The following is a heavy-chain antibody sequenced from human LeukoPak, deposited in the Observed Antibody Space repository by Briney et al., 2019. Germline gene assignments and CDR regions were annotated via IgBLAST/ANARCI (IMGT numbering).Heavy chain of an antibody. CDR1: DGSISSSSYY. V-gene: IGHV4-39*01. Sequence: SETLSLTCTVSDGSISSSSYYWGWMRQPPGKGLEWIGNIYYSGSTYYNPSLTSRVTISVDTSKNQFSLKLSSVTAADTAMYYCARLKYYYDSSGLMNNWFDPWGQGTLVTVSS. CDR2: IYYSGST. CDR3: ARLKYYYDSSGLMNNWFDP. D-gene: IGHD3-22*01. J-gene: IGHJ5*02.